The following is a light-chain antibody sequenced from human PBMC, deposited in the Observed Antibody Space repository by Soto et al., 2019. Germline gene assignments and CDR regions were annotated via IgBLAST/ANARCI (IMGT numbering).Light chain of an antibody. CDR3: QQRSNWPPTWT. CDR2: DAS. CDR1: QSVSSY. Sequence: EIVLTQSPATLSLSPGERATLSCRASQSVSSYLAWYQQKPGQAPRLLIYDASNRATGIPARFSGSGSGTDFTLTISSLEPEEFAVYYCQQRSNWPPTWTFGQGTKLEIK. V-gene: IGKV3-11*01. J-gene: IGKJ1*01.